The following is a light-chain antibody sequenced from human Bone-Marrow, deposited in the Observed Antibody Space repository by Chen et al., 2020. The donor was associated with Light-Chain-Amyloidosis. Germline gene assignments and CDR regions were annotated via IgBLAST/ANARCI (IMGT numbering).Light chain of an antibody. CDR1: NIGSTS. J-gene: IGLJ3*02. V-gene: IGLV3-21*02. CDR3: QVWDRSSDRPV. CDR2: DDS. Sequence: SYVLTQPSSVSVAPGQTATIACGGNNIGSTSVHWYQQTPGQAPLLVVYDDSDRPSGIPERLSGYSSGNTDTLTISRVEAGDEADYYCQVWDRSSDRPVFGRGTKLTVL.